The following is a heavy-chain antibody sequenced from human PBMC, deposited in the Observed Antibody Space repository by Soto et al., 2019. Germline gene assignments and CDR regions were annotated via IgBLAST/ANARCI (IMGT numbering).Heavy chain of an antibody. CDR2: ISYDGSNK. J-gene: IGHJ6*02. Sequence: GGSLRLSCAASGFTFSSYGMHWVRQAPGKGLEWVAVISYDGSNKYYADSVKGRFTISRDNSKNTLYLQMNSLRAEDTAVYYCAKGNHLGFGELSKHPVWAVYYYYGMDVWGQGTTVTVSS. CDR1: GFTFSSYG. D-gene: IGHD3-10*01. V-gene: IGHV3-30*18. CDR3: AKGNHLGFGELSKHPVWAVYYYYGMDV.